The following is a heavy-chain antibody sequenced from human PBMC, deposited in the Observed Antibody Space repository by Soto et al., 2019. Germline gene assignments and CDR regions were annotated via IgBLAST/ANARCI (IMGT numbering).Heavy chain of an antibody. CDR2: IHNIGST. CDR3: ARGGWYLDY. V-gene: IGHV4-59*11. CDR1: GGSISDHY. J-gene: IGHJ4*02. Sequence: PSETLSLTYTVSGGSISDHYWSWIRQPPGKGLQWIGYIHNIGSTDFNPSLRSRVTISVDTSNNQFSLKLTSVAAADTAVYYCARGGWYLDYWGQGIQVTVSS. D-gene: IGHD2-15*01.